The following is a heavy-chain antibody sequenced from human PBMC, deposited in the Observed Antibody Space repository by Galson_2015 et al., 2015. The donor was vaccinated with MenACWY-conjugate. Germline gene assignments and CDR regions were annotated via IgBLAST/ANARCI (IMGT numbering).Heavy chain of an antibody. D-gene: IGHD1-7*01. CDR1: GYSFTNYW. CDR3: ARCITGTTLAAFDV. CDR2: IYPGDSET. J-gene: IGHJ3*01. V-gene: IGHV5-51*03. Sequence: QSGAEVKKPGESLKISCQGSGYSFTNYWIGWVRQMPGKGLEWMGIIYPGDSETRYSSYFQGQVTMSADKSITTAYLQWSSLKASDTAMYYCARCITGTTLAAFDVWGQGTMVTVSS.